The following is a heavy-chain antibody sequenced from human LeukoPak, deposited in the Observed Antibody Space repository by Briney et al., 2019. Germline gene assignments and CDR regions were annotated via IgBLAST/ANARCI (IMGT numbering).Heavy chain of an antibody. CDR3: ARAGGNQAFDI. CDR2: ISSNGGST. V-gene: IGHV3-64*01. D-gene: IGHD1-14*01. CDR1: GFTFSSYA. J-gene: IGHJ3*02. Sequence: SGGSLRLSCAASGFTFSSYAMHWVRQAPGKGLEYVSAISSNGGSTYYANSVKGRFTISRDNSKNTLYLQIGSLRAEDMAVYYCARAGGNQAFDIWGQGTMVTVSS.